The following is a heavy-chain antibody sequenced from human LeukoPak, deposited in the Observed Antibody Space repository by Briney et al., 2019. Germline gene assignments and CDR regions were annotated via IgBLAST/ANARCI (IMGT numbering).Heavy chain of an antibody. CDR1: GGSISSGGYS. V-gene: IGHV4-30-2*01. CDR3: ARGGYSYESLSYFDY. D-gene: IGHD5-18*01. Sequence: PSETLSLTCAVSGGSISSGGYSWSWIRQPPGKGLEWIGYIYHSGSTYYNPSLKSRVTISVDRSKNQFSLKLSSVTAADTAVYYCARGGYSYESLSYFDYWGQGTLVTVSS. J-gene: IGHJ4*02. CDR2: IYHSGST.